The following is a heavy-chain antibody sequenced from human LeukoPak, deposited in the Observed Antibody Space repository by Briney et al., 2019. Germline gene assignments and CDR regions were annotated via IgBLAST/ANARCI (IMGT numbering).Heavy chain of an antibody. CDR3: ATAYCSSTSCYAHYYYGMDV. V-gene: IGHV4-59*12. J-gene: IGHJ6*02. CDR2: IYYSGST. CDR1: GGSISSYY. Sequence: SETLSLTCTVSGGSISSYYWSWIRQPPGKGLEWIGYIYYSGSTNYNPSLKSRVTISVGTSKNQFSLKLSSVTAADTAVYYCATAYCSSTSCYAHYYYGMDVWGQGTTVTVSS. D-gene: IGHD2-2*01.